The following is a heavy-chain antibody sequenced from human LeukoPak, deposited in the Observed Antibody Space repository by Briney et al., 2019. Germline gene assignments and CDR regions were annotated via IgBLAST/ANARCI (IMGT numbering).Heavy chain of an antibody. CDR2: INHSGST. V-gene: IGHV4-34*01. CDR3: GRAVIGRFGWFDP. CDR1: GGSFSGYY. J-gene: IGHJ5*02. Sequence: SETLSLTCAVYGGSFSGYYWSWIRQPPGKGLEWVGEINHSGSTNYNPSPKSRVTISVDTSKNQSSLKWASVTAADTAVYYCGRAVIGRFGWFDPWGQGTLVTVSS. D-gene: IGHD2-21*01.